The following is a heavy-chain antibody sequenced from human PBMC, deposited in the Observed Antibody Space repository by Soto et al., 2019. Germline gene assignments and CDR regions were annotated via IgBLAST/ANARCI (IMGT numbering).Heavy chain of an antibody. CDR3: ARGGAMGVDY. CDR1: GFTFNTHW. V-gene: IGHV3-74*01. J-gene: IGHJ4*02. CDR2: IYFDGITT. D-gene: IGHD1-26*01. Sequence: GGSLRLSCTASGFTFNTHWMHWFRQAPGKGLVWVSRIYFDGITTNYADSVKGRLTVSRDNAKNTVYLHVNTLRDEDTAVYYCARGGAMGVDYWGQGTLVTVSS.